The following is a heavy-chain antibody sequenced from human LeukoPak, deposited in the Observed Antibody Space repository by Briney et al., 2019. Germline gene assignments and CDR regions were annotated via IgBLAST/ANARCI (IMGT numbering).Heavy chain of an antibody. D-gene: IGHD3-22*01. J-gene: IGHJ4*02. CDR3: AKGNYYDSSAYNYFDY. V-gene: IGHV3-30*18. Sequence: GGSLRLSCVASGFTFSSYGMHWVRQAPGKGLEWVAVISFDGSNKYYADSVKGRFTISRDNSKNTLYLQMNSLRAEDTAVYYCAKGNYYDSSAYNYFDYWGQGTLVTVSS. CDR1: GFTFSSYG. CDR2: ISFDGSNK.